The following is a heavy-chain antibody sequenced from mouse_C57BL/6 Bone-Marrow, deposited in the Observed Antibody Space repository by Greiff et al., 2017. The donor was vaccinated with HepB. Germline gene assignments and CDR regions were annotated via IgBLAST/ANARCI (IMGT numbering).Heavy chain of an antibody. CDR3: ARRITTVVAPYYFDY. Sequence: EVQGVESGGGLVKPGGSLKLSCAASGFTFSDYGMHWVRQAPEKGLEWVAYISSGSSTIYYADTVKGRFTISRDNAKNTLFLQMTSLRSEDTAMYYCARRITTVVAPYYFDYWGQGTTLTVSS. CDR1: GFTFSDYG. CDR2: ISSGSSTI. V-gene: IGHV5-17*01. J-gene: IGHJ2*01. D-gene: IGHD1-1*01.